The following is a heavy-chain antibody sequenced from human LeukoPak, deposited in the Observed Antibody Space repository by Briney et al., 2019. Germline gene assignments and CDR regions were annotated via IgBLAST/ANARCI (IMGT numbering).Heavy chain of an antibody. CDR2: IYYSGST. D-gene: IGHD3-22*01. V-gene: IGHV4-30-4*01. CDR1: GGSISSGDYY. CDR3: ARGGSSGYYYYFDY. Sequence: SQTLSLTSIVSGGSISSGDYYWSWIRQPPGKCLGWLGYIYYSGSTYYNPSLKSRVTISVDTSKNQFSLKLSSVTAADTAVYYCARGGSSGYYYYFDYWGQGTLVTVSS. J-gene: IGHJ4*02.